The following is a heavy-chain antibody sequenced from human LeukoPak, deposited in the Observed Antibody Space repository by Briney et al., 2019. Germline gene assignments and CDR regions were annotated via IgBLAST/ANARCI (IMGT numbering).Heavy chain of an antibody. CDR3: ARAWMVRGGLYYYYYMDV. CDR1: GYTFSDYY. Sequence: ASVKVSCKASGYTFSDYYMHWVRQAPGQGLDWMGWMNPNSGDTDYAQKFRGRVTMTRDTSIATAYMELSSLRSDDTAVYYCARAWMVRGGLYYYYYMDVWGKGTTVTVSS. J-gene: IGHJ6*03. V-gene: IGHV1-2*02. D-gene: IGHD3-10*01. CDR2: MNPNSGDT.